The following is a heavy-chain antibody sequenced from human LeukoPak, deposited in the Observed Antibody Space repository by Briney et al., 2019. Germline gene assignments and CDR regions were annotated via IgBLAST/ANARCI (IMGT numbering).Heavy chain of an antibody. Sequence: TSSETLSLTCTVSGDSISSYYWSWIRQPPGKGLEWIGYISYSGSTNYNPSFKSRVTISVDTSKNQFSLKLSSVTAADTAVYYCARVSSWYYFDYWGQGTLVTVSS. D-gene: IGHD6-13*01. J-gene: IGHJ4*02. CDR1: GDSISSYY. V-gene: IGHV4-59*12. CDR2: ISYSGST. CDR3: ARVSSWYYFDY.